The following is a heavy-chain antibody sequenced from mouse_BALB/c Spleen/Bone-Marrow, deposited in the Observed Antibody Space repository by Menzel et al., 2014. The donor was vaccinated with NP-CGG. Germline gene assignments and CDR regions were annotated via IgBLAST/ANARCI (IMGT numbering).Heavy chain of an antibody. CDR1: GDSINSGY. CDR2: ISYSGNT. J-gene: IGHJ2*01. V-gene: IGHV3-8*02. Sequence: EVHLVESGPSLVKPSQTLSLTCSVTGDSINSGYWNWIRKFPGNKLEYMGYISYSGNTYYNPSLKSRISITRDTSKNQYYLRLNSVTTEDTATYYCATYDGYCFDYWGQGTTLTVSS. D-gene: IGHD2-3*01. CDR3: ATYDGYCFDY.